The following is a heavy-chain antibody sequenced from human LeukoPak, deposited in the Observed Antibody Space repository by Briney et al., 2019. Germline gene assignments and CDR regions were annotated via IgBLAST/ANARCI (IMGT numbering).Heavy chain of an antibody. CDR3: AKPQVGDLYYFDY. D-gene: IGHD1-26*01. CDR1: GFTSRHYA. Sequence: GGSLRLSCAASGFTSRHYAMSWVRQAPEKGLEWVSAISGSGDTTYYADSVKGRFTISRDTSKDTLYLQMNSLRAEDTAVYYCAKPQVGDLYYFDYWGQGTLVTVSS. CDR2: ISGSGDTT. J-gene: IGHJ4*02. V-gene: IGHV3-23*01.